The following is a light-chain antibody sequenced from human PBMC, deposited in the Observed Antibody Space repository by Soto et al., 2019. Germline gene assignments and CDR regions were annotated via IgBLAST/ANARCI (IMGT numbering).Light chain of an antibody. J-gene: IGKJ5*01. CDR3: QQSYSTPIT. CDR2: DAS. Sequence: MTQSPLSLSVTLGQPASISCRSSQSLVHSDGNTYLHWYQQKPGKAPKLLIYDASSLESGVPSRFSGSGSGTEFTLTISSLQPEDFATYYCQQSYSTPITFGQGTRLEIK. V-gene: IGKV1-39*01. CDR1: QSLVHSDGNTY.